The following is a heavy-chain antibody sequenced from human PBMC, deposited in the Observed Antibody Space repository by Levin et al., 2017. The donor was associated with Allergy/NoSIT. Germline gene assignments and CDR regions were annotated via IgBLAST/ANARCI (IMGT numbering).Heavy chain of an antibody. D-gene: IGHD5-24*01. J-gene: IGHJ2*01. CDR1: GFTFNGAW. V-gene: IGHV3-15*01. CDR3: ATDRARWLHPPFFHFDL. CDR2: IKSKTDGGTT. Sequence: GGSLRLSCAASGFTFNGAWMSWVRQAPGKGLEWVGRIKSKTDGGTTDSAAPVKGRFTISRDDTKNTLYLQMNSLKTEATAVYYCATDRARWLHPPFFHFDLWGRGTLVTVSS.